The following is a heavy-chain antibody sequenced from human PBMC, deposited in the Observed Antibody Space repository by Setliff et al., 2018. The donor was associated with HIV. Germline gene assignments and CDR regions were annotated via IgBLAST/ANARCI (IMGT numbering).Heavy chain of an antibody. CDR1: GLTDTYNY. V-gene: IGHV3-53*01. D-gene: IGHD1-7*01. CDR2: IYAGGST. CDR3: ARGRNRNYVVYGMDV. Sequence: GGSLRLSCAASGLTDTYNYMSWVRQAPGKGLEWVSVIYAGGSTYYADSVKGRFTISRDNSKNMLYLKMDSLRAEDAAVYYCARGRNRNYVVYGMDVWGQGTTVTVSS. J-gene: IGHJ6*02.